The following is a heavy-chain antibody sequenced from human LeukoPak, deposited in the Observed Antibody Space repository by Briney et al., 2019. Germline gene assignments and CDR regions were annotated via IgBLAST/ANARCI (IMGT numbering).Heavy chain of an antibody. CDR3: ARSARGWFDP. Sequence: LRLSCAASGFTFSSYSMNWVRQHPGKGLEWIGYIYYSGSTYYNPSLKSRATMSVDTSKNQFSLKLSSVTAADTAVYYCARSARGWFDPWGQGTLVTVSS. J-gene: IGHJ5*02. CDR1: GFTFSSYS. V-gene: IGHV4-31*02. D-gene: IGHD3-10*01. CDR2: IYYSGST.